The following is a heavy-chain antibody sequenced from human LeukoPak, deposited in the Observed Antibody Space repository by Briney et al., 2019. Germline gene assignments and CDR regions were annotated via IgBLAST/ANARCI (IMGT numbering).Heavy chain of an antibody. CDR3: AKGSTVTNLYFEY. Sequence: GGSLRLSCAASGFTFSSYAMSWVRQAPGKGLEWVSAISSRDGSTYYADSVKGRFTISRDNSKNTLYLQVNSLRAEDTAVYYCAKGSTVTNLYFEYWGQGTLVTVSS. J-gene: IGHJ4*02. CDR1: GFTFSSYA. D-gene: IGHD1-1*01. V-gene: IGHV3-23*01. CDR2: ISSRDGST.